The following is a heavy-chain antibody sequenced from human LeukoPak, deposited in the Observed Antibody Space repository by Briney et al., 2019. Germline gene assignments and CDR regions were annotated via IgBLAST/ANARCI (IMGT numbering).Heavy chain of an antibody. V-gene: IGHV3-15*01. CDR3: TREWYGELPY. CDR1: GFTFSGAW. Sequence: PGGSLRLSCAASGFTFSGAWMSWVRQAPGKGREWVGRIKSKIDGGAAEYAAPVQGRFIISRDDSSDMLHLQMNTLKTEDTAVYYCTREWYGELPYWGQGTLVTVSS. D-gene: IGHD3-10*01. J-gene: IGHJ4*02. CDR2: IKSKIDGGAA.